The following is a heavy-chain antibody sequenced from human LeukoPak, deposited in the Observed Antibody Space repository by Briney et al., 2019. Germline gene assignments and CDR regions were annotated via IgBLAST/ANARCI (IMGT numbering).Heavy chain of an antibody. CDR1: GFTFSSYA. J-gene: IGHJ4*02. CDR2: ISYDGSNK. V-gene: IGHV3-30-3*01. D-gene: IGHD3-3*01. Sequence: GGSLRLSCAASGFTFSSYAMHWVRQAPGKGLEWVAVISYDGSNKYYADSVKGRFTISRDNSKNTLYLQMNSLRAEDTAVYYCARSPYDFWSGYYKANNYYFDYWGQGTLVTVSS. CDR3: ARSPYDFWSGYYKANNYYFDY.